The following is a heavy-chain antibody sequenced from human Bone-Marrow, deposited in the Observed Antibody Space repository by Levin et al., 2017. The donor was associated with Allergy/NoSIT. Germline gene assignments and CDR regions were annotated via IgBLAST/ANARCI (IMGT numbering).Heavy chain of an antibody. D-gene: IGHD4-11*01. CDR1: GFTFSSYA. Sequence: TGGSLRLSCAASGFTFSSYAMSWVRQAPGKGLEWVSAISGSGGSTYYADSVKGRFTISRDNSKNTLYLQMNSLRAEDTAVYYCAKGSEDYSNYGGYYYYYYYMDVWGKGTTVTVSS. CDR2: ISGSGGST. V-gene: IGHV3-23*01. J-gene: IGHJ6*03. CDR3: AKGSEDYSNYGGYYYYYYYMDV.